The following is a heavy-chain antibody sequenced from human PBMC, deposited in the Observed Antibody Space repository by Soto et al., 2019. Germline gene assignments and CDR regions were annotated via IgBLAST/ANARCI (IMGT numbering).Heavy chain of an antibody. Sequence: GGSLRLSCAASGFTFSNAWMSWVRQAPGKGLEWVGRIKSKTDGGTTDYAAPVKGRFTISRDDSKNTLYLQMNSLKTEDTAVYYCTTDPLVSWDHNSKDGSGSWYYYYYYMDVWGKGTTVTVSS. CDR1: GFTFSNAW. J-gene: IGHJ6*03. D-gene: IGHD3-10*01. CDR3: TTDPLVSWDHNSKDGSGSWYYYYYYMDV. CDR2: IKSKTDGGTT. V-gene: IGHV3-15*01.